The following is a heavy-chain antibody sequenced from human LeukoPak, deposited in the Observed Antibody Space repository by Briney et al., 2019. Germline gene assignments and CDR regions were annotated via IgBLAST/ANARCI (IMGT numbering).Heavy chain of an antibody. V-gene: IGHV1-2*02. J-gene: IGHJ4*02. D-gene: IGHD3-22*01. CDR3: ARHPLYYDSSGPFS. Sequence: ASVKVSCKASGYTFTGYYMHWVRQAPGQGLEWMGWINPNSGGTNYAQKFQGKVTMTRDTSISTAYMELSRLRSDDTAVYYCARHPLYYDSSGPFSWGQGTLVTVSS. CDR2: INPNSGGT. CDR1: GYTFTGYY.